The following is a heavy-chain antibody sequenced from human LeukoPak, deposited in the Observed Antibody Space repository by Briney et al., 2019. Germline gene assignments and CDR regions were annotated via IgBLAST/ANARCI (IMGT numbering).Heavy chain of an antibody. D-gene: IGHD4-17*01. CDR2: IYYSGST. J-gene: IGHJ4*02. V-gene: IGHV4-59*01. CDR3: ARETYGDPRFDY. CDR1: GGSISSYY. Sequence: SETLSLTCTVSGGSISSYYWSWIRQPPGKGLEWIGYIYYSGSTNYNPSLKSRVTISVDTSKNQFSLKLSSVTAADTAVYYCARETYGDPRFDYWGQGTLVTVSS.